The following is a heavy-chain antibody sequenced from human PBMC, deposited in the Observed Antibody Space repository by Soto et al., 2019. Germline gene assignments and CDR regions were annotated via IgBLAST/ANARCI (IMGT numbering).Heavy chain of an antibody. J-gene: IGHJ5*02. CDR2: INHVGGT. Sequence: SETLSLTCAVYGGFLSESYWTWIRQPPGKGLEWIGEINHVGGTNYNPSLKSRVTMSVDTSQNQFSLRLISVTAADTAMYFCVRIRYQLPSSVLWLDPWGQRTPFTVPS. CDR1: GGFLSESY. CDR3: VRIRYQLPSSVLWLDP. V-gene: IGHV4-34*01. D-gene: IGHD3-16*01.